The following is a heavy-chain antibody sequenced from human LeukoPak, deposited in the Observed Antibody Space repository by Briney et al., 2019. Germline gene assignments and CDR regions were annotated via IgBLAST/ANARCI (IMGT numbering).Heavy chain of an antibody. CDR2: IDWDDDK. D-gene: IGHD4-23*01. V-gene: IGHV2-70*11. Sequence: SGPALVKPTQTLTLTCTFSGFSLSTSGMCVNWIRQPPGKALEWLARIDWDDDKYYSTSLKTRLTISKDTSKNQVVPTMTNMDPVDTATYYCARLIRGWEPTYYFDYWGQGTLVTVSS. CDR1: GFSLSTSGMC. CDR3: ARLIRGWEPTYYFDY. J-gene: IGHJ4*02.